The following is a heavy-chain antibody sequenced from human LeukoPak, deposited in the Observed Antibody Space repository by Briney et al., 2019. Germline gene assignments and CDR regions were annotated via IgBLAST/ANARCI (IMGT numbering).Heavy chain of an antibody. Sequence: GGSLRLSCAASGFTFSSYWMHWVRQAPGKGLVWVSRINSDGSSTSYADSVKGRFTISRDNAKNTLYLQMNSLRAEDTAVYYCARGSYSSSWYFYYYYYMDVWGKGTTVTVSS. CDR3: ARGSYSSSWYFYYYYYMDV. D-gene: IGHD6-13*01. V-gene: IGHV3-74*01. CDR1: GFTFSSYW. J-gene: IGHJ6*03. CDR2: INSDGSST.